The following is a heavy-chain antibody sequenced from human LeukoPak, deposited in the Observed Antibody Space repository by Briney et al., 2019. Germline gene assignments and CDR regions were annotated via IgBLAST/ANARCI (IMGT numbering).Heavy chain of an antibody. Sequence: GGSLRLSCAASAFTFRTFWMSWVRQAPGKGLEWVAMIKPDGSEKYYVDSVKGLFTISRDNAKSSLYLQMTSLRAEDTAVYYCTRDASGETNSGPRMDVWGQGTTVTVSS. CDR1: AFTFRTFW. D-gene: IGHD1-26*01. CDR3: TRDASGETNSGPRMDV. V-gene: IGHV3-7*05. CDR2: IKPDGSEK. J-gene: IGHJ6*02.